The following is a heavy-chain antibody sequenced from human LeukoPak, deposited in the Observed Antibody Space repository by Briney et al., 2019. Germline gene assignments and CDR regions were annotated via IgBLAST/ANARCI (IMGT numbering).Heavy chain of an antibody. CDR2: INHSGST. Sequence: PSETLSLTSAVYGGSFSGYYWSWIPQRPGKGLEWIGEINHSGSTNYNPSLKSRVTISVDTSTNQFSLKLSSVTAAGTAVYYWARGPAAAGTLRSYYFDYWGQGTLVTVSS. CDR1: GGSFSGYY. J-gene: IGHJ4*02. CDR3: ARGPAAAGTLRSYYFDY. V-gene: IGHV4-34*01. D-gene: IGHD6-13*01.